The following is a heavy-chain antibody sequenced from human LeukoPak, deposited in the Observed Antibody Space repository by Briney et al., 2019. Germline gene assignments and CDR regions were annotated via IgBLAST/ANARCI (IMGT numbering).Heavy chain of an antibody. D-gene: IGHD3-16*01. J-gene: IGHJ4*02. V-gene: IGHV3-15*01. CDR1: GFTFNTVW. CDR2: IKSKTDGERS. Sequence: GGSLRLSCTASGFTFNTVWMTWVRQAPGKGLEWVGRIKSKTDGERSDYAAAVKGRFIISRDDSGDTLFLQMNSLKTEDTAVYYCTTVHGAGPVNFDYWGQGSLVTVSS. CDR3: TTVHGAGPVNFDY.